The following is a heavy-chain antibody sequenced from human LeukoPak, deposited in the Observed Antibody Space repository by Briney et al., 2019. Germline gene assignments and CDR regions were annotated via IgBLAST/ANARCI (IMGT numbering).Heavy chain of an antibody. V-gene: IGHV4-59*01. Sequence: SETLSLTCTVSGGSISSYYWSWIRQPPGKGLEWIGYIYYSGSTNYNPSLKSRVTISVDTSKNQFSLKLSSVTAADTDVYYCARSEYCSSTSCYSPSEYFQHWGQGTLVTVSS. CDR2: IYYSGST. CDR1: GGSISSYY. CDR3: ARSEYCSSTSCYSPSEYFQH. J-gene: IGHJ1*01. D-gene: IGHD2-2*02.